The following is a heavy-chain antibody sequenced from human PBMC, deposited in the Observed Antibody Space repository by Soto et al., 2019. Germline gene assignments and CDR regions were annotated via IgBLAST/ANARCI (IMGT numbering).Heavy chain of an antibody. J-gene: IGHJ3*02. V-gene: IGHV3-53*04. CDR3: ARALPKGYCSSTSCYAAPDAFDI. D-gene: IGHD2-2*01. CDR1: GFTVSSNY. CDR2: IYSGGST. Sequence: GGSLRLSCAASGFTVSSNYMSWVRTAPGKGLEWVSVIYSGGSTYYADSVKGRFTISRHNSKNTLYLQMNSLRAEDTAVYYCARALPKGYCSSTSCYAAPDAFDIWGQGTMVTVSS.